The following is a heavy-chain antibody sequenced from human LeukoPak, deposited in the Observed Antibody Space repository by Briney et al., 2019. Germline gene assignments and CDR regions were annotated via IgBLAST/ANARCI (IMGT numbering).Heavy chain of an antibody. J-gene: IGHJ6*02. V-gene: IGHV3-74*01. CDR3: ARRGTGHGMDV. D-gene: IGHD1-1*01. Sequence: GGSLRLSCAASGFIFSSYWMYWVRQAPGKGLVWVAHINSDGSNTNYADSVKGRFTISRDNAKNTLFLQMNSLRAEDTAVYYCARRGTGHGMDVWGQGTTVIVSS. CDR2: INSDGSNT. CDR1: GFIFSSYW.